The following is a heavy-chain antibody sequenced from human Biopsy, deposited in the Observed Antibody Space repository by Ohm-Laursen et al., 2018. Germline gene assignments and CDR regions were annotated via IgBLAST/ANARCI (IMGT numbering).Heavy chain of an antibody. V-gene: IGHV3-11*04. Sequence: SLRLSCTASGFTFSDYYMNWIRQAPGTGPEWVSFITNTGRTVYADSVKGRFTISRDNANNSVSLQMNNLRVDDTAVYYCARWYGDLFYYYNGMDVWGQGTLVTVSS. CDR2: ITNTGRTV. J-gene: IGHJ6*02. CDR1: GFTFSDYY. D-gene: IGHD3-10*01. CDR3: ARWYGDLFYYYNGMDV.